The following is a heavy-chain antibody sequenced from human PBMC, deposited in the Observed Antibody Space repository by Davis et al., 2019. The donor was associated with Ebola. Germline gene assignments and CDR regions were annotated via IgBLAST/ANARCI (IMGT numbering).Heavy chain of an antibody. Sequence: ASVKVSCKASGGTFSSYTISWVRQAPGQGLEWMGRLIPNSGDTVYAQKFQGRVTVTRNTSITTAYMELSSLRSEDTAVYYCALHTGMLLWGQGTLVTVSS. D-gene: IGHD3-16*01. CDR3: ALHTGMLL. V-gene: IGHV1-8*02. CDR2: LIPNSGDT. CDR1: GGTFSSYT. J-gene: IGHJ4*02.